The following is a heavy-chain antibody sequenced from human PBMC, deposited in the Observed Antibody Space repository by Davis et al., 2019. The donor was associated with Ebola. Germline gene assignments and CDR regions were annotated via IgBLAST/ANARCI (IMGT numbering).Heavy chain of an antibody. CDR1: GYTFTNYY. Sequence: ASVQVSCTASGYTFTNYYMHRVRQAPGQGLEWLGWISAYNGNTKYAQKLQGRVTMTTDTSTSTAYMELRRLKSDDTAVYYCARWAVITPTDWDYWGQGTLVTVSS. CDR3: ARWAVITPTDWDY. V-gene: IGHV1-18*04. J-gene: IGHJ4*02. CDR2: ISAYNGNT. D-gene: IGHD4-23*01.